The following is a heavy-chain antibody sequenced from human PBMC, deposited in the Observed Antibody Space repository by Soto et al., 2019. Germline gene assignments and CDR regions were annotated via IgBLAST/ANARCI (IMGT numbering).Heavy chain of an antibody. V-gene: IGHV4-59*01. J-gene: IGHJ4*02. CDR2: ISFSGHT. Sequence: IRQPPGKGLEWVRYISFSGHTHYSPSLKGRATISVDTAKNQFSLKLNSVTAADTAVYYCARVTRDGYNHDFWGQRTLVTVSS. D-gene: IGHD5-12*01. CDR3: ARVTRDGYNHDF.